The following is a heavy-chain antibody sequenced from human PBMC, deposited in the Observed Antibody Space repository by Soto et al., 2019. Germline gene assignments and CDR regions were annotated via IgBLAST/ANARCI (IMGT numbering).Heavy chain of an antibody. J-gene: IGHJ4*02. CDR2: VNHSGST. Sequence: QVQLQQWGAGLSKPSETLSLTCAVYGGSSSGHYWSWIRQAPGKGLEWIGEVNHSGSTNYTPSLKSRVTISVDTSKNQFSLKLSSVTAADTAVYFCARGGTAPFWNYWGQGTLVTVSS. D-gene: IGHD3-3*01. CDR1: GGSSSGHY. CDR3: ARGGTAPFWNY. V-gene: IGHV4-34*01.